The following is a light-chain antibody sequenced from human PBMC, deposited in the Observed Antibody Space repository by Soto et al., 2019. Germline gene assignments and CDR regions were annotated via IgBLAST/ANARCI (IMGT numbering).Light chain of an antibody. CDR3: QQRSNWPPIT. J-gene: IGKJ5*01. CDR2: DAS. Sequence: EIVLTQSPATLSLSPGERATLSGRASQSVSSYLAWYQQKPGQPPRLLIYDASNRATGIPARFSGSGSGTDFTLTISSLEPEDFAVYYCQQRSNWPPITFGQGTRLEIK. CDR1: QSVSSY. V-gene: IGKV3-11*01.